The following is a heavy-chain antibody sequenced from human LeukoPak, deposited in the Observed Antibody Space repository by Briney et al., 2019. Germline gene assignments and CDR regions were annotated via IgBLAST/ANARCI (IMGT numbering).Heavy chain of an antibody. CDR3: AREIPVAGTNFYAMDV. J-gene: IGHJ6*02. D-gene: IGHD6-19*01. V-gene: IGHV3-13*01. CDR2: IGLVDNT. CDR1: GFSLSNYD. Sequence: GGSLRLSCAASGFSLSNYDMHWVRQPAGEGLEWITSIGLVDNTYYADPVKGRFTISRDKAENFLYLQMNSLRAGDTAVYYCAREIPVAGTNFYAMDVWGQGTTVTVSS.